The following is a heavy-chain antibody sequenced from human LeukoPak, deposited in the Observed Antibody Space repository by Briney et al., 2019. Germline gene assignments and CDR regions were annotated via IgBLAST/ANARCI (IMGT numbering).Heavy chain of an antibody. Sequence: PGGSLRLSCAASGFTVSSYEMNWVRQAPGKGLEWVSYISIRGSTIYYTDSVKGRFTISRDNSKNTLYLQMNSLRAEDTAVYYCANGIGFGEALDYGGQGTLVTVSS. CDR1: GFTVSSYE. V-gene: IGHV3-48*03. CDR3: ANGIGFGEALDY. J-gene: IGHJ4*02. CDR2: ISIRGSTI. D-gene: IGHD3-10*01.